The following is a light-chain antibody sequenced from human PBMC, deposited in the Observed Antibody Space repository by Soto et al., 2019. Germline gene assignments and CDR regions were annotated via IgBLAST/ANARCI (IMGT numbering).Light chain of an antibody. CDR3: SSHTISSAVQV. V-gene: IGLV2-14*01. CDR1: IGVFVVYNY. CDR2: GVS. J-gene: IGLJ1*01. Sequence: QSVLTQPPSVSGSPGQSITISCTGTIGVFVVYNYVTWYQQHPGKAPKLMIYGVSNRPSGVSNRFSGSKSGNTASLTISGLQADDEADYYCSSHTISSAVQVFGTGTKVTVL.